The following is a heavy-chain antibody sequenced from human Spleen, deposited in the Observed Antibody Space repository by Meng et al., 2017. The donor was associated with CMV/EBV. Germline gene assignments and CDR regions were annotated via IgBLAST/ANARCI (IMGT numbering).Heavy chain of an antibody. D-gene: IGHD6-25*01. CDR1: GYTFNSYG. Sequence: QVQLGQSGAEVKKPGAPVNVFCKASGYTFNSYGISWVRQAPGQGLEWMGWMNPNSGNTGYAQKFQGRVTMTRDTSISTAYMELSSLRSEDTAVYCCARGLGSSGTPPDYWGQGTLVTVSS. CDR3: ARGLGSSGTPPDY. V-gene: IGHV1-8*02. J-gene: IGHJ4*02. CDR2: MNPNSGNT.